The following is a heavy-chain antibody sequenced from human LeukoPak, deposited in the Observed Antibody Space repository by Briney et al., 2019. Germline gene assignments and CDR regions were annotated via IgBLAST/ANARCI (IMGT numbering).Heavy chain of an antibody. CDR2: ISSIGGTI. V-gene: IGHV3-11*01. Sequence: GGSLRLSCAASGFTFSDYYMHWIRQAPGKGLEWVSYISSIGGTIYYADSVKGRFTVSRDNAKNSLYLQMNSLRAEDTAVYYCASGLRGVVRGPSGYWGQGTLVTVSS. J-gene: IGHJ4*02. CDR3: ASGLRGVVRGPSGY. D-gene: IGHD3-10*01. CDR1: GFTFSDYY.